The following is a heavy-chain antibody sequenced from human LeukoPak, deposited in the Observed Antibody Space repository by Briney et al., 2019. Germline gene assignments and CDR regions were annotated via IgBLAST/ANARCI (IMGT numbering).Heavy chain of an antibody. D-gene: IGHD2-15*01. J-gene: IGHJ4*02. Sequence: GGSLRLSCAASGFTFSSYGMNWVRQVPGKGLEWVSSITGSGSDTYFVDSVKGRFTISRDNSKNTLYLQLNSLRAEDTAVYYCAKGTEGYCSGTICYPFDYWGRGTLVTVSS. CDR2: ITGSGSDT. V-gene: IGHV3-23*01. CDR3: AKGTEGYCSGTICYPFDY. CDR1: GFTFSSYG.